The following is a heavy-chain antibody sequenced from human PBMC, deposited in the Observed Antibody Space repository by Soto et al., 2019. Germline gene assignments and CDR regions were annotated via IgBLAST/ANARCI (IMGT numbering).Heavy chain of an antibody. Sequence: SGAAMVNPTQTLTLTCPVSVFSLSTSGLRVSWIRQPPGKALEWLARIDWDDDKFYSTSLKTRLTISKDTSKNQVVLTMTNMDPVDTATYYCARTPSSSWYGNGMDVWGQGTTGTVS. J-gene: IGHJ6*02. CDR2: IDWDDDK. D-gene: IGHD6-13*01. V-gene: IGHV2-70*04. CDR1: VFSLSTSGLR. CDR3: ARTPSSSWYGNGMDV.